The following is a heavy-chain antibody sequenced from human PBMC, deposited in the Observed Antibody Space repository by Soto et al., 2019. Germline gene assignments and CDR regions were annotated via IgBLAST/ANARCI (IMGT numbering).Heavy chain of an antibody. D-gene: IGHD3-10*01. V-gene: IGHV3-48*01. CDR1: GFTFSSYS. CDR3: ARGTPPRWFGEPPDWFDP. J-gene: IGHJ5*02. CDR2: ISSSSSTI. Sequence: GGSLRLSCAASGFTFSSYSMNWVRQAPGKGLEWVSYISSSSSTIYYADSVKGRFTISRDNAKNSLYLQMNSLRAEDTAVYYCARGTPPRWFGEPPDWFDPWGQGTLVTVSS.